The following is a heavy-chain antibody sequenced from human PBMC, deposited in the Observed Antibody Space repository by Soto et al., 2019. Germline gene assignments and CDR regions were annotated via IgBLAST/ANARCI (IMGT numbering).Heavy chain of an antibody. CDR3: AREMGACSDSSCYPGPYDS. CDR1: GFTFTSYS. Sequence: PGVSLRLSCAASGFTFTSYSMDWVRQAPGQGLEWVSYITSKSTTIKYADSVKGRFTVSRDNAKNSLYLQLNSLRDEDTAVYYCAREMGACSDSSCYPGPYDSWGQGTLVTVSS. CDR2: ITSKSTTI. J-gene: IGHJ5*02. D-gene: IGHD3-16*01. V-gene: IGHV3-48*02.